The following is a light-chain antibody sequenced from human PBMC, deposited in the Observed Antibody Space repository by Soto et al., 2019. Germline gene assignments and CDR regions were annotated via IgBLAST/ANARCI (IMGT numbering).Light chain of an antibody. CDR3: QQRSNWPSLT. J-gene: IGKJ4*01. CDR2: DAS. Sequence: VLTQSPATLSLSPGARATLFCRSSLSVSVYVDWYQQKPGQAPRLLISDASNRATGIPARFSGSGSETDFTLTISSLEPEDSAVYYCQQRSNWPSLTFGGGTKVDIK. V-gene: IGKV3-11*01. CDR1: LSVSVY.